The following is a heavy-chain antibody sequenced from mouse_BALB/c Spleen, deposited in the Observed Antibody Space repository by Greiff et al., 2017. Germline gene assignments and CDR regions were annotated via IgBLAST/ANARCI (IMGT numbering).Heavy chain of an antibody. D-gene: IGHD2-3*01. Sequence: EVKVVESGGGLVKPGGSLKLSCAASGFTFSSYAMSWVRQTPEKRLEWVATISSGGSYTYYPDSVKGRFTISRDNAKNTLYLQMSSLRSEDTAMYYCARHEGDGYSAWFAYWGQGTLVTVSA. CDR1: GFTFSSYA. CDR2: ISSGGSYT. V-gene: IGHV5-9-3*01. J-gene: IGHJ3*01. CDR3: ARHEGDGYSAWFAY.